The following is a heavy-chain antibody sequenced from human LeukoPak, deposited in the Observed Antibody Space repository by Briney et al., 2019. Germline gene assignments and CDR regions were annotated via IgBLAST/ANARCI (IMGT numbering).Heavy chain of an antibody. Sequence: ALVKVSCKASGYTFTGYYMHWVRQAPGQGLEWMGWINPNSGGTNYAQKFQGRVTMTRDTSISTAYMELSRLRSDDTAVYYCAREGLVPRNWFDPWGQGTLVTVSS. CDR1: GYTFTGYY. CDR2: INPNSGGT. V-gene: IGHV1-2*02. J-gene: IGHJ5*02. CDR3: AREGLVPRNWFDP. D-gene: IGHD2-2*01.